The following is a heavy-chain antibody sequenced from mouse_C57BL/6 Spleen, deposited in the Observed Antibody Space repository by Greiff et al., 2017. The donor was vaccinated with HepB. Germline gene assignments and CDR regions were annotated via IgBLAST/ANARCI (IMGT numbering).Heavy chain of an antibody. CDR3: ARSGYGSNYYYAMDY. CDR1: GYTFTSYW. CDR2: IYPGSGST. Sequence: QVQLQQSGAELVKPGASVKMSCKASGYTFTSYWITWVKQRPGQGLEWIGDIYPGSGSTNYNEKFKSKATLTVDTSSSTAYMQLSSLTSEDSAVYYCARSGYGSNYYYAMDYWGQGTSVTVSS. D-gene: IGHD1-1*01. J-gene: IGHJ4*01. V-gene: IGHV1-55*01.